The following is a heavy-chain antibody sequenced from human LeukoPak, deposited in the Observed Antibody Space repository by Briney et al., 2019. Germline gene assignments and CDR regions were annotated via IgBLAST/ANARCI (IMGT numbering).Heavy chain of an antibody. CDR2: ISPNSGGT. D-gene: IGHD3-10*01. V-gene: IGHV1-2*02. Sequence: ASVKVSCKASGYTFTGYYMHWVRQAPGQGLEWMGWISPNSGGTNYAQKFQGRVTMTRDTSISTAYMELSRLRSDDTAVYYCARSTMVRGAPYYMDVWGKGTTVTISS. J-gene: IGHJ6*03. CDR3: ARSTMVRGAPYYMDV. CDR1: GYTFTGYY.